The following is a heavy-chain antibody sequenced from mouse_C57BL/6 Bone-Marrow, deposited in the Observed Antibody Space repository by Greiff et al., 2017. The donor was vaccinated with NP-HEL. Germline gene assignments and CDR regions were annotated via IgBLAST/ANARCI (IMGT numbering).Heavy chain of an antibody. CDR1: GFTFSNYW. CDR3: TGDYYFFDY. Sequence: EVRLVESGGGLVQPGGSMKLSCVASGFTFSNYWMNWVRQSPEKGLEWVAQISLTSDNSATHYAVSVKGRFTISRADCKSSVYLQMNNFRAEDTGIYYCTGDYYFFDYWGQGTTHTVSS. CDR2: ISLTSDNSAT. D-gene: IGHD2-4*01. J-gene: IGHJ2*01. V-gene: IGHV6-3*01.